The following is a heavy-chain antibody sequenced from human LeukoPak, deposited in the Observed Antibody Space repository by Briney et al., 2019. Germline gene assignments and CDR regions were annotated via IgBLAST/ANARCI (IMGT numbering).Heavy chain of an antibody. J-gene: IGHJ4*02. Sequence: GASVKVSCKASGYTFTSYAMNWVRQAPGQGLEWMGWINTNTGNPTYAQGFTGRFVFSLDTSVSTAYLQWSSLKASDTAMYYCARRRDLYSGSYYPFDYWGQGTLVTVSS. CDR1: GYTFTSYA. V-gene: IGHV7-4-1*02. D-gene: IGHD1-26*01. CDR2: INTNTGNP. CDR3: ARRRDLYSGSYYPFDY.